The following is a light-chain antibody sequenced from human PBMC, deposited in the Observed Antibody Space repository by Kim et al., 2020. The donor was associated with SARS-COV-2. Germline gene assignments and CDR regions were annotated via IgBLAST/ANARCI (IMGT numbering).Light chain of an antibody. V-gene: IGKV1-5*03. CDR1: QSISIW. Sequence: ASVGDRVTITCRASQSISIWLAWYQQKPGKAPNLLIYRASNLQSGVPSRFSGSGSGTDFTLTISSLQPDDFATYYCQQYDSYSITFGQGTRLEIK. CDR2: RAS. J-gene: IGKJ5*01. CDR3: QQYDSYSIT.